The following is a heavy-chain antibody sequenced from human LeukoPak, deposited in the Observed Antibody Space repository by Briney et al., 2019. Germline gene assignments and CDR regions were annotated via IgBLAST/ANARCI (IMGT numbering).Heavy chain of an antibody. Sequence: GGSLRLSCVASGFTFNIYGMHWVRQAPGKGLEWVSAISGSGTSTYYADSVKGRFTFSRDNSKNTLHLQMNSLRAEDTAVYYCAGGGQYGYWGQGTLVTVSS. CDR3: AGGGQYGY. CDR1: GFTFNIYG. V-gene: IGHV3-23*01. J-gene: IGHJ4*02. CDR2: ISGSGTST. D-gene: IGHD1-26*01.